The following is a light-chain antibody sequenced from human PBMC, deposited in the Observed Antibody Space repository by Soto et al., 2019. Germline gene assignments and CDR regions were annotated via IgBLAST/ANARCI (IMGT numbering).Light chain of an antibody. J-gene: IGLJ2*01. CDR1: SSDIGGYKY. CDR3: CSYTRRSTRV. Sequence: QSALTQPASVSGSPGQSITISCTGTSSDIGGYKYVSWYQQHPGIAPKLMIYEVSHRPSGVSNRFSGSKSGNTASLTISGLQAEDEADYYCCSYTRRSTRVFGGGTKLTVL. V-gene: IGLV2-14*01. CDR2: EVS.